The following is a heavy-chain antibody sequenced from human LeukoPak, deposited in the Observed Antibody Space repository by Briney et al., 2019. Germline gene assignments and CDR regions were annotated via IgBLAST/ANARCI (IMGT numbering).Heavy chain of an antibody. CDR1: GYTFTGYY. CDR3: ARGSRLLWFGELLSTHDY. CDR2: INPNSGGT. V-gene: IGHV1-2*02. D-gene: IGHD3-10*01. Sequence: AASVTVSCKASGYTFTGYYMHWVRQAPGQGLEWMGWINPNSGGTNYAQKFQGRVTMTRDTSISTAYMELSRLRSDDTAVYYCARGSRLLWFGELLSTHDYWGQGTLVTVSS. J-gene: IGHJ4*02.